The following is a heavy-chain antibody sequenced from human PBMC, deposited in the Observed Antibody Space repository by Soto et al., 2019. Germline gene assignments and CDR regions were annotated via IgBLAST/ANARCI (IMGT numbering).Heavy chain of an antibody. Sequence: ASVKVSCKASGYTFTSYDINWVRQATGQGLEWMGWMNPNSGNIGYAQKFQGRVTMTRNTSISTAYMELSSLTSEDTAVYYCARDNPGTTLFDYWGQGTLVTVSS. V-gene: IGHV1-8*01. CDR2: MNPNSGNI. D-gene: IGHD1-7*01. CDR1: GYTFTSYD. CDR3: ARDNPGTTLFDY. J-gene: IGHJ4*02.